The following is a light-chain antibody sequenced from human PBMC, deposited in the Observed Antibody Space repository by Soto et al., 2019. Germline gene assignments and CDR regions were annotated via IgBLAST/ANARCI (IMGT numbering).Light chain of an antibody. CDR3: QQYHSTPLT. CDR1: QTVLYNFNSKNY. Sequence: DIVMTQSPDSLAVSLGERATINCKSSQTVLYNFNSKNYLAWYQQKPGQPPKLLIYWASTRESGVPDRISGSGSGTDFTLTISSLQAEDVAVYYCQQYHSTPLTFGGWTKVEI. J-gene: IGKJ4*01. CDR2: WAS. V-gene: IGKV4-1*01.